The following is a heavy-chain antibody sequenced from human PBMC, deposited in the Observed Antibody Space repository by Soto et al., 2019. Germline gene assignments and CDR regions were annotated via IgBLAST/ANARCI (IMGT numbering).Heavy chain of an antibody. CDR2: VSPYDGYT. J-gene: IGHJ6*02. CDR1: GYTFSSYG. Sequence: ASVKVSCKASGYTFSSYGINWVRQAPGQGLEWLGWVSPYDGYTNYAQILQGRVSMTTDASTKTAYMEVRSLRSDDTAVYYCARGGYYDSSGSRNYFYYGMNVWGQGTTVTVSS. CDR3: ARGGYYDSSGSRNYFYYGMNV. V-gene: IGHV1-18*01. D-gene: IGHD3-22*01.